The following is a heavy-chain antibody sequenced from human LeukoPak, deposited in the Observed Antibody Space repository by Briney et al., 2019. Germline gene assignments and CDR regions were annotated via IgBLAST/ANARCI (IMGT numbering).Heavy chain of an antibody. J-gene: IGHJ4*02. CDR2: ISGSSGST. CDR1: GFSFSVSA. V-gene: IGHV3-23*01. CDR3: AYDKKAYVFGLFVF. D-gene: IGHD2-21*01. Sequence: GGSLRLSCAASGFSFSVSAMSWVRQAPGKGPEWVSSISGSSGSTYYAESVRGRFTISRDNSKNTLYLQMNSLRAEDTALYYCAYDKKAYVFGLFVFWGQGTLVTVSS.